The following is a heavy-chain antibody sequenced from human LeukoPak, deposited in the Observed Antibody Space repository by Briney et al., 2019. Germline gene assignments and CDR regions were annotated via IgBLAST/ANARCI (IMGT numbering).Heavy chain of an antibody. Sequence: GGSLRLSCAASGFTFSNVWINWVRQAPGKGLEWVGRIKSKIDGGTPHYAAPVKDRFTISRDDSKNTLYLQMNSLKTDDTAVYYCTTETYYYGSGSPYFDYWGQGALVTVSS. CDR2: IKSKIDGGTP. CDR3: TTETYYYGSGSPYFDY. D-gene: IGHD3-10*01. CDR1: GFTFSNVW. J-gene: IGHJ4*02. V-gene: IGHV3-15*01.